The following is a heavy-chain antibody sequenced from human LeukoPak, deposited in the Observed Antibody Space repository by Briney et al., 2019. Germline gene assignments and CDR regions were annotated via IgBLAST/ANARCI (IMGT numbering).Heavy chain of an antibody. CDR3: AREKEGLSGWLLDY. CDR2: INPNSGGT. V-gene: IGHV1-2*02. CDR1: GYTFTGYY. D-gene: IGHD6-19*01. J-gene: IGHJ4*02. Sequence: GASVKVSCKASGYTFTGYYMHWVRQAPGQGLEWMGWINPNSGGTNYAQKFQGRVTMTRDTSISTAYMELSRLRSDDTAVYYCAREKEGLSGWLLDYWGQGTLVTVSS.